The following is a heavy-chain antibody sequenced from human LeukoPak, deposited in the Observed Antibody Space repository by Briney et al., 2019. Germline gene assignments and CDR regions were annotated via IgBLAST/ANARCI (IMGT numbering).Heavy chain of an antibody. Sequence: GGSLRLSCKGSGYSFTSYWIGWVRQTPGKGLEWMGIIYPGDSDTRYSPSFQGQVTISADKSISTAYLQWSSLKASDTAMYYCAILPNPNWFDPWGQGTLVTVSS. CDR2: IYPGDSDT. V-gene: IGHV5-51*01. J-gene: IGHJ5*02. CDR3: AILPNPNWFDP. CDR1: GYSFTSYW. D-gene: IGHD2-15*01.